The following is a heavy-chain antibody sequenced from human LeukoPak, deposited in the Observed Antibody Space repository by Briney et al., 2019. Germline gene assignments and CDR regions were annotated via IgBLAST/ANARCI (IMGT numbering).Heavy chain of an antibody. V-gene: IGHV3-11*01. CDR1: GFIFSSAW. CDR2: ISSSGSTI. CDR3: ARWGFKSYDSSGYYGY. J-gene: IGHJ4*02. Sequence: GGSLRLSCAVSGFIFSSAWMRWGRQAPGEGLEWVSYISSSGSTIYYADSVEGRFTISRDNDKNSLYLQMNRLRAEDTAVYYCARWGFKSYDSSGYYGYWGQGTLVTVSS. D-gene: IGHD3-22*01.